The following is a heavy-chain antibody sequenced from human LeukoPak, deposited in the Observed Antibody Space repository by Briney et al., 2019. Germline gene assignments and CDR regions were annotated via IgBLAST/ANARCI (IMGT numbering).Heavy chain of an antibody. CDR1: GHTFTGYY. V-gene: IGHV1-2*02. CDR2: INPNSGGT. Sequence: ASVKVSCKAPGHTFTGYYMHWVRQAPGQGLEWMGWINPNSGGTNYAQKFQGRVTMTRDTSISTAYMELSRLRSDDTAVYYCARDLSYYYYYYMDVWGKGTTVTVSS. CDR3: ARDLSYYYYYYMDV. J-gene: IGHJ6*03.